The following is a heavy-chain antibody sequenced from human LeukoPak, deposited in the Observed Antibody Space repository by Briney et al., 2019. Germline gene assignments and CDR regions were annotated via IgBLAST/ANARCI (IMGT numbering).Heavy chain of an antibody. D-gene: IGHD2-2*02. J-gene: IGHJ4*02. Sequence: PGGSLRLSCAASGFTFSSYSMNWVRQAPGKGLEWVSSISSSSSYIYYADSVKGRFTISRDNAKNSVYLQMNSLRAEDTAVYYCARDGSLGYCGSTSCYKWALDYWGQGTLVTVSS. V-gene: IGHV3-21*01. CDR3: ARDGSLGYCGSTSCYKWALDY. CDR2: ISSSSSYI. CDR1: GFTFSSYS.